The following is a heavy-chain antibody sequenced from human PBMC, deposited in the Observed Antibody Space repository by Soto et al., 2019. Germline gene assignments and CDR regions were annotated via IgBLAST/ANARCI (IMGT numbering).Heavy chain of an antibody. D-gene: IGHD3-9*01. J-gene: IGHJ2*01. CDR2: ISSSSSYI. CDR1: GFTFSSYS. Sequence: GGSLRLSCAASGFTFSSYSMNWVRQAPGKGLEWVSSISSSSSYIYYADSVKGRFTISRDNAKNSLYLQMNSLRAEDTAVYYCARDNDKGHFDLWGRGTLVTVSS. V-gene: IGHV3-21*01. CDR3: ARDNDKGHFDL.